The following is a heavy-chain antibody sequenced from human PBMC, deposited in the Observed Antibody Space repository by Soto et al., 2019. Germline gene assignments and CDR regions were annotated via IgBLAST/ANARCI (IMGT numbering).Heavy chain of an antibody. CDR3: ARDRWFSGWYFVDGMDV. V-gene: IGHV3-33*01. Sequence: GGSLRLSCAASGFTLSSYGMHWVRQAPGKGLEWVAVIWYDGSNKYYADSVKGRFTISRDNSKNTLYLQMNSLRAEDTAVYYCARDRWFSGWYFVDGMDVWGQGTTVTVSS. CDR2: IWYDGSNK. D-gene: IGHD6-19*01. J-gene: IGHJ6*02. CDR1: GFTLSSYG.